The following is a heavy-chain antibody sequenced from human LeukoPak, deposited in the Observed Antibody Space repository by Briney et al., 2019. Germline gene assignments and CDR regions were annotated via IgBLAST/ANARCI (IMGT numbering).Heavy chain of an antibody. V-gene: IGHV1-69*01. J-gene: IGHJ6*02. CDR1: GGTSSSYA. CDR3: ARDAVEMDGNYYGMDV. D-gene: IGHD5-24*01. Sequence: ASVKVSCKASGGTSSSYAISWVRQAPGQGLEWMGGIIPIFGTANYAQKFQGRVTITADESTSTAYMELSSLRSEDTAVYYCARDAVEMDGNYYGMDVWGQGTTVTVSS. CDR2: IIPIFGTA.